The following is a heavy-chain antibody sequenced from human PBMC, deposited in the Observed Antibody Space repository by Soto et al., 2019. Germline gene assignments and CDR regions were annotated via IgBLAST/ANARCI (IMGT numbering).Heavy chain of an antibody. V-gene: IGHV4-59*01. CDR1: GGSISIYY. D-gene: IGHD4-17*01. CDR2: IYYSGST. Sequence: SETLSLTYTVSGGSISIYYWSWIRQPPGEGLEWIGYIYYSGSTNYNPSLKSRVTISVDTSKNQFSLKLSSVTAADTAVYYCARASGDYRFDYWGQGTLVTVSS. J-gene: IGHJ4*02. CDR3: ARASGDYRFDY.